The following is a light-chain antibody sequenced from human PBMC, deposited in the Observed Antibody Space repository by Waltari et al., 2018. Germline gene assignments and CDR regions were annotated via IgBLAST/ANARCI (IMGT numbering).Light chain of an antibody. J-gene: IGKJ4*01. CDR2: DTS. Sequence: EIVLTQSPATLSLSPGERATLSCRASQSVSTYLAWYQQKPGQAPRLLIYDTSRRATEIPARFSGSGSGTDFTLTISSLEPEDFAVYYCQQRSNWPLLTFGGGTKVEL. CDR1: QSVSTY. CDR3: QQRSNWPLLT. V-gene: IGKV3-11*01.